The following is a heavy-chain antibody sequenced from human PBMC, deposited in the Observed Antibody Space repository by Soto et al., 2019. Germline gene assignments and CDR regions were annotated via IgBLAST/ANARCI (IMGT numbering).Heavy chain of an antibody. CDR1: GYSFTNND. V-gene: IGHV1-8*01. CDR2: MNPGSGDT. CDR3: ARMATFGSLNLFDP. D-gene: IGHD3-16*01. Sequence: ASEKVSCTASGYSFTNNDVSRVRQATGQGLEWMGWMNPGSGDTGYAQKFQGRVTMTRDISIATAYMELSSLRSDDTAIYYCARMATFGSLNLFDPCGQGSLVTISS. J-gene: IGHJ5*02.